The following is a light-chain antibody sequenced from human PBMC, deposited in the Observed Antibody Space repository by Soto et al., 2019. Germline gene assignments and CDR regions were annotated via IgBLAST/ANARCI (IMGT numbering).Light chain of an antibody. Sequence: IQMTQSPSTLSASVGDTVTITCRASESIYSWLAWYKQIPGKAPKLLIYKMSTVQGGVPSRFSGSGSSADSTLTISSLQPDYFANYFYQEDNTNSWTFGQGTRV. V-gene: IGKV1-5*03. CDR3: QEDNTNSWT. J-gene: IGKJ1*01. CDR2: KMS. CDR1: ESIYSW.